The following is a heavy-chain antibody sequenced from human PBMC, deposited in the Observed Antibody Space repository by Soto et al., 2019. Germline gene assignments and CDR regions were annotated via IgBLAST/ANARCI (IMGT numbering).Heavy chain of an antibody. V-gene: IGHV4-61*01. D-gene: IGHD5-18*01. J-gene: IGHJ6*02. CDR2: IYYSGST. CDR3: ARSGGTWIQLWLREGYYYYGMDV. Sequence: SETLSLPRTVSGGSVSSGSYYWGWVRQPPGEGPEGVCYIYYSGSTNYNPSLKSRVTISVDTSKNQFSLKLSSVTAADTAVYYCARSGGTWIQLWLREGYYYYGMDVWGQGTTVTVS. CDR1: GGSVSSGSYY.